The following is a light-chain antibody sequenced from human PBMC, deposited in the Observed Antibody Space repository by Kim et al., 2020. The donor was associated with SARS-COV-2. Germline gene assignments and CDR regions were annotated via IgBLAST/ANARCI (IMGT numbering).Light chain of an antibody. CDR3: QQYGNSPIT. CDR1: QSVSSVY. J-gene: IGKJ5*01. V-gene: IGKV3-20*01. CDR2: GAS. Sequence: PGERATLSCRASQSVSSVYLAWYQQKPGQAPRLVIYGASSRATGIPDRFSGGGSGTDFTLTISRLEPEDFAVYYCQQYGNSPITFGQGTRLE.